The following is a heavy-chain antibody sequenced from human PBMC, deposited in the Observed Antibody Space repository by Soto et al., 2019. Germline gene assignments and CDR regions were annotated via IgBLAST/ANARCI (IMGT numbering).Heavy chain of an antibody. CDR1: GGSFSDYY. CDR2: INHSGST. J-gene: IGHJ1*01. Sequence: SETLSLTCAVYGGSFSDYYWSWIRQPPGKGLEWIGEINHSGSTNYNLSLKSRVTISVDTPKNQFSLKLSSVTAADTAVYYCARGKDIVVVVTAEYFQHWGQGALVTVSS. D-gene: IGHD2-15*01. V-gene: IGHV4-34*01. CDR3: ARGKDIVVVVTAEYFQH.